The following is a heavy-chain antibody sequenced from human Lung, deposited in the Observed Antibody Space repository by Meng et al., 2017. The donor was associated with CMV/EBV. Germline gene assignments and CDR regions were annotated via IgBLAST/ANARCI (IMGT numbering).Heavy chain of an antibody. CDR2: IIPIFGTA. CDR3: ARDRGTIFGVDFDY. J-gene: IGHJ4*02. Sequence: SVXVSXKASGGTFSSYAISWVRQAPGQGLEWMGGIIPIFGTANYAQKSQGRVTITTDESTSTAYIELSSLRSEDTAVYYCARDRGTIFGVDFDYWGQGTLVTVSS. CDR1: GGTFSSYA. D-gene: IGHD3-3*01. V-gene: IGHV1-69*05.